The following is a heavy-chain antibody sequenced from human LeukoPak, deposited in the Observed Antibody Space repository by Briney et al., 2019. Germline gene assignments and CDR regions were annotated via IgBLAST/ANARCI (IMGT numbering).Heavy chain of an antibody. V-gene: IGHV3-74*01. CDR1: GFTFSNYW. CDR2: ISTDGSST. CDR3: GRGFALVPAGIPDY. J-gene: IGHJ4*02. Sequence: GGSPRLSCAASGFTFSNYWMHWVRHAPGEGLVWVSRISTDGSSTTYADSVKGRFTISRDNAKNTLYLQMNSLRAEDTAIYYCGRGFALVPAGIPDYWGQGILVTVSS. D-gene: IGHD2-2*01.